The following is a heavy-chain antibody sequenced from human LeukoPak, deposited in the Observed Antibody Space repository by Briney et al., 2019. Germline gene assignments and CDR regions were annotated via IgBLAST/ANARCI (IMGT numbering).Heavy chain of an antibody. V-gene: IGHV4-30-4*01. CDR3: AALQWPAAIDY. Sequence: SETLSLTCTVSGGSISSGDYYWSWIRQPPGKGLEWIGYTYYSGRTYYNPSLKSRVTISVDTSKNQFSLNLTSVTAADTAVYYCAALQWPAAIDYWGQGTLVTVSS. CDR2: TYYSGRT. D-gene: IGHD2-2*01. CDR1: GGSISSGDYY. J-gene: IGHJ4*02.